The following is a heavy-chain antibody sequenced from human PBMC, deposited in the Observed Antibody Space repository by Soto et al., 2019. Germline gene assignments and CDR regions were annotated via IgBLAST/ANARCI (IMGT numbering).Heavy chain of an antibody. CDR2: ISSSGGNT. J-gene: IGHJ3*02. V-gene: IGHV3-23*01. CDR1: GFTFSTYA. CDR3: AKRPTSTGFGDPFDI. Sequence: GGSLRLSCAASGFTFSTYAMSWVRQAPGKGLEWVSTISSSGGNTYYTDSVKGRFTISRDNSKNTLYLQMNSLRAEDTAIYYCAKRPTSTGFGDPFDIWGQGTMVTVSS. D-gene: IGHD3-10*01.